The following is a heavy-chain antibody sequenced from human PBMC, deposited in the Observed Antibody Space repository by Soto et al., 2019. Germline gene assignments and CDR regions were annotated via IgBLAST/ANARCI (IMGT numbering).Heavy chain of an antibody. Sequence: GASVKVSCKASGYTFTGYYMHWVRQAPGQGLEWKGWIKPNSGGTNYSQKFQGWVTMTRDTSISTAYMELSRLRSDDTAVYYCARALNIAAAGREEENYYYYYGMDVWGQGTTVTVSS. V-gene: IGHV1-2*04. CDR3: ARALNIAAAGREEENYYYYYGMDV. D-gene: IGHD6-13*01. J-gene: IGHJ6*02. CDR1: GYTFTGYY. CDR2: IKPNSGGT.